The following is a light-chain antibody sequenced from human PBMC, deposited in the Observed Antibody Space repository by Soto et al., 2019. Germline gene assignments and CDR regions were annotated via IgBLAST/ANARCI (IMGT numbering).Light chain of an antibody. CDR1: QSVSSY. CDR2: DAS. CDR3: QQRSNWPPSVT. V-gene: IGKV3-11*01. J-gene: IGKJ4*01. Sequence: EIVLTQSPATLSLSPWERATLSCRASQSVSSYLAWYQQKPGQALRLLIYDASNRATGIPARFSGSESGTDFTLTISSLEPEDFAVYYCQQRSNWPPSVTFGGGTKVDIK.